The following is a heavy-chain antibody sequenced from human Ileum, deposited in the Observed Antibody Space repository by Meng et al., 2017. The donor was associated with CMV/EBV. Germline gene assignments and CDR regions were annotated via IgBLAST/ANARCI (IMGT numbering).Heavy chain of an antibody. CDR3: ARATVSMVRGVAAIDF. Sequence: QIQQVQSGPEMQRPGASVQVSCKASGYTFPKYGISWMRQAPGQGLEWMGWINTDNGDPYYAQKFEDRVTVTTDTSTSTTYMDLRSLRSDDTAVYYCARATVSMVRGVAAIDFWGQGTLVTVSS. CDR1: GYTFPKYG. V-gene: IGHV1-18*01. D-gene: IGHD3-10*01. CDR2: INTDNGDP. J-gene: IGHJ4*02.